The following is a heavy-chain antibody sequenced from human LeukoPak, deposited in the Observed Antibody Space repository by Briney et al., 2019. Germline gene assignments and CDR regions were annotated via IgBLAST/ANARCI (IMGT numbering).Heavy chain of an antibody. CDR2: FDPEDGET. Sequence: ASVKVSCKVSGYTLTELSMHWVRQAPGKGREWMGGFDPEDGETIYAQKFQGRVTMTEDTSTDTAYMELSSLRSEDTAVYYCATDSVAAAKKDQGAYFQHWGQGTLVTVSS. V-gene: IGHV1-24*01. J-gene: IGHJ1*01. D-gene: IGHD6-13*01. CDR1: GYTLTELS. CDR3: ATDSVAAAKKDQGAYFQH.